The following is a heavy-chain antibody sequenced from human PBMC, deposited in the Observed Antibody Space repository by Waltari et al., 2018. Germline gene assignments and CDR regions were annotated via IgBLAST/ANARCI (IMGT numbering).Heavy chain of an antibody. CDR1: GYSISSGYY. CDR2: IYHSGST. V-gene: IGHV4-38-2*01. J-gene: IGHJ4*02. D-gene: IGHD3-16*01. CDR3: ARHVVLHYFDY. Sequence: QVQLQESGPGLVKPSETLSLTCAVSGYSISSGYYWGWIRQPPGKGLEWIGSIYHSGSTYYNPSLKSRVTISVDTSKTQFSLKLSSVTAADTAVYYCARHVVLHYFDYWGQGTLVTVSS.